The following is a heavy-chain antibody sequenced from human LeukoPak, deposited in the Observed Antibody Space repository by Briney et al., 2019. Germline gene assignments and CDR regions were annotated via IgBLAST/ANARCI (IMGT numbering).Heavy chain of an antibody. D-gene: IGHD3-16*02. CDR2: ISYDGSNK. Sequence: GGSLRLSCAASGFTFSSYGMHWVRQAPGKGLEWVAVISYDGSNKYYADSVKGRFTISRDNSKNTLYLQMNSLRAEDTAVYYCAKDYYDYVWGSYRHNYFDYWGQGTLVTVSS. CDR3: AKDYYDYVWGSYRHNYFDY. J-gene: IGHJ4*02. CDR1: GFTFSSYG. V-gene: IGHV3-30*18.